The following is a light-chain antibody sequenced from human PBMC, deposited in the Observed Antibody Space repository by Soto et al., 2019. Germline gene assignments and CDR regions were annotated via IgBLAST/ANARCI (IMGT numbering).Light chain of an antibody. Sequence: QSALTQPPSASGSPWQSVTISCTGTSSDVGGYNYVSWYQQHPGKAPKVMIYEVSKRPSGVPDRFSGSKSGNTASLTVSGLQAEDEDDYYCSSYAGSNNVVFGGGTQLTVL. CDR3: SSYAGSNNVV. J-gene: IGLJ2*01. V-gene: IGLV2-8*01. CDR2: EVS. CDR1: SSDVGGYNY.